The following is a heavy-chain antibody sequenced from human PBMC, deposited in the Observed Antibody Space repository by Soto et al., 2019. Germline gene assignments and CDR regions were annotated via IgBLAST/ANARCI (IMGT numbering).Heavy chain of an antibody. J-gene: IGHJ6*02. Sequence: QVQLVQSGAEVKKPGASVKVSCKASGYTFTTYDISWVRQAPGHGLEWMGRISTYNGNTNYPQSLQGRLTMTTDTSTHTAYMELRNLRSDDTAVYYCARDPYHVLMVNAPNLYGMDVWGQGTTVTVSS. CDR3: ARDPYHVLMVNAPNLYGMDV. CDR2: ISTYNGNT. D-gene: IGHD2-8*01. CDR1: GYTFTTYD. V-gene: IGHV1-18*01.